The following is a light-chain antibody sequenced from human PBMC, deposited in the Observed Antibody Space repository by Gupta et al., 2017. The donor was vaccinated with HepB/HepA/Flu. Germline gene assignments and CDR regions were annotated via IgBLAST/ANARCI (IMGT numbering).Light chain of an antibody. CDR1: QGISNF. Sequence: DIQLTQSPSSLSASVGDRVTITCRASQGISNFLAWYQQKPGTSPKLLIYTASTLQSGVPSRFGGSGSGTHFTLTMNSLQPEDVATYYCQHYNAAPFTFGHGTKVDIK. CDR3: QHYNAAPFT. V-gene: IGKV1-27*01. J-gene: IGKJ3*01. CDR2: TAS.